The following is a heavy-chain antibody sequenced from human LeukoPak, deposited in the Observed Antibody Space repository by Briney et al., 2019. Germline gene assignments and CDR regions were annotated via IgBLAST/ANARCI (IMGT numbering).Heavy chain of an antibody. Sequence: PSETLSLTCTVSGDSINSFYWSWIRQPAGKGLEWIGRIYTSGSTNYSPSLKSRVTMSVDTSKNQFTLKLSSVTAADTAVYYCARDVVAAAGSFDYWGQGTQVTVSS. V-gene: IGHV4-4*07. D-gene: IGHD6-13*01. CDR1: GDSINSFY. CDR3: ARDVVAAAGSFDY. CDR2: IYTSGST. J-gene: IGHJ4*02.